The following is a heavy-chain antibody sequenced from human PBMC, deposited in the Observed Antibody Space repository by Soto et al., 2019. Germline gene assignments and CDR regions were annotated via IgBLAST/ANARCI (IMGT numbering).Heavy chain of an antibody. CDR3: ARVMEWSRTGLMGGGYFDY. Sequence: QVQLVESGGGVVQPGRSLRLSCAASGFTFSSYAMHWVRQAPGKGLEWVAVISYDGSNKYYADSVKGRFTISRDNSKNTRDSQMNRLRAEDTAVYYCARVMEWSRTGLMGGGYFDYWGQGTLVTVSS. D-gene: IGHD3-3*01. J-gene: IGHJ4*02. CDR1: GFTFSSYA. CDR2: ISYDGSNK. V-gene: IGHV3-30*14.